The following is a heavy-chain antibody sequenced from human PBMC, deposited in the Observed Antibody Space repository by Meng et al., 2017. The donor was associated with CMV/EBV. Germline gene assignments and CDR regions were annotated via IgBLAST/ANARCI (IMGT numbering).Heavy chain of an antibody. V-gene: IGHV3-23*01. CDR1: GFTFSSYA. J-gene: IGHJ6*02. Sequence: GGSLRLSCAASGFTFSSYAMSWVRQAPGKELEWVSAISGSGGSTYYADSVKGRFTISRDNSKNTLYLQMNSLRAEDTAVYYCAKDQGSLIFGVVITSYYYYGMDVWGQGTTVTVSS. CDR3: AKDQGSLIFGVVITSYYYYGMDV. CDR2: ISGSGGST. D-gene: IGHD3-3*01.